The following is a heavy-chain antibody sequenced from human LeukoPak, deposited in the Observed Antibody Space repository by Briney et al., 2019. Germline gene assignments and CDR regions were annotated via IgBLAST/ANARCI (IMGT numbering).Heavy chain of an antibody. D-gene: IGHD2-8*02. CDR2: ISHDGKNK. J-gene: IGHJ3*02. V-gene: IGHV3-30*04. CDR1: GLTLSPYA. Sequence: GGSLRLSCAASGLTLSPYAMHWVRQAPGKGLEWVAVISHDGKNKYYADFVKGRFIISRDSSKNTLFLQLTSLRAEDTAVYYCSRDYCTGGGCNNANDIWGQGTMVTVSS. CDR3: SRDYCTGGGCNNANDI.